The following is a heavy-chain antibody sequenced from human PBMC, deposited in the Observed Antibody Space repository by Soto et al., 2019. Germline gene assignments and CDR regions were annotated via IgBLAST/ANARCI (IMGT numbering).Heavy chain of an antibody. Sequence: SVKVSCKASGGTFSSYTISWVRQAPGQGLEWMGRIIPILGIANYAQKFQGRVTITADKSTSTAYMELSSLRSEDTAVYYCARGVVVPAATDYYGMDVWGQGTTVTVSS. J-gene: IGHJ6*02. V-gene: IGHV1-69*02. CDR2: IIPILGIA. CDR1: GGTFSSYT. CDR3: ARGVVVPAATDYYGMDV. D-gene: IGHD2-2*01.